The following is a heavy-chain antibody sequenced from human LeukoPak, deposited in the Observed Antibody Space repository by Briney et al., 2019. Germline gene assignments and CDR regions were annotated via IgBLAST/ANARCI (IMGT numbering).Heavy chain of an antibody. CDR3: ARVFRITKTTGMDV. CDR2: ISYDGSNE. Sequence: PGGSLRLSCVASGFTFSNYVMHWVRQAPGKGLKWVALISYDGSNENYADSVKGRFTISRDNSKNTLYLQMNSLRAEDTAVYYCARVFRITKTTGMDVWGQGTTVTVSS. J-gene: IGHJ6*02. V-gene: IGHV3-30-3*01. D-gene: IGHD3-10*01. CDR1: GFTFSNYV.